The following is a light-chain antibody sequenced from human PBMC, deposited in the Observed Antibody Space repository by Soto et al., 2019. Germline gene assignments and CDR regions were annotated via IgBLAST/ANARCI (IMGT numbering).Light chain of an antibody. CDR1: SSNIGSNT. J-gene: IGLJ1*01. V-gene: IGLV1-44*01. Sequence: SVLTQPPSASGTPGQRVTISCSGSSSNIGSNTVNWYQQLPGTAPKLLIYSHNQRPSGVPDRFSGSQSGTSASLAISGLQSEDEADYYCAAWDDSLNGYVFGTGTKLTVL. CDR3: AAWDDSLNGYV. CDR2: SHN.